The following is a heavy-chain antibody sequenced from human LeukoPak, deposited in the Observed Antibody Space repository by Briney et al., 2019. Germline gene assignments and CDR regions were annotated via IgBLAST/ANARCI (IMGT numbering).Heavy chain of an antibody. CDR3: AKAPVTTCSGAYCYPFDY. Sequence: GGSLRLSCVASGFLFREYGMSWFRQVPGKGLEWVSAISVSGNTYHADSVKGRFTISRDSSKNTLYLQMNSLRAGDAAVYYCAKAPVTTCSGAYCYPFDYWSQGTLVTVSS. CDR1: GFLFREYG. D-gene: IGHD2-15*01. CDR2: ISVSGNT. J-gene: IGHJ4*02. V-gene: IGHV3-23*01.